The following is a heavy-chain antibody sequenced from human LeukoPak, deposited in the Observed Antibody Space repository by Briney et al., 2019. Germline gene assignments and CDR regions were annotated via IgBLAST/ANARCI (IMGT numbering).Heavy chain of an antibody. CDR1: GFTFSSYG. V-gene: IGHV3-30*18. Sequence: GRSLRLSCAASGFTFSSYGMHWVRQAPGKGLEWVAVISYDGSNKYYADSVKGRFTISRDNSKNTLYLQMNSLRAEDTAVYYCAKWSGTELDYYYDMDVWGQGTTVTVSS. D-gene: IGHD3-3*01. CDR2: ISYDGSNK. J-gene: IGHJ6*02. CDR3: AKWSGTELDYYYDMDV.